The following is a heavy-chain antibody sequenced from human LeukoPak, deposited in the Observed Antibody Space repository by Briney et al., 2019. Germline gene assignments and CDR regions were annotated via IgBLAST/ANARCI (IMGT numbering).Heavy chain of an antibody. Sequence: SETLSLTCAVYGGSFSGYYWSWIRQPPGKGLEWIGEISHSGSTNYNPSLKSRVTISVDTSKNQFSLKLSSVTAADTAVYYCARGLPDGYNSYYFDYWGQGTLVTVSS. CDR2: ISHSGST. CDR1: GGSFSGYY. J-gene: IGHJ4*02. V-gene: IGHV4-34*01. D-gene: IGHD5-24*01. CDR3: ARGLPDGYNSYYFDY.